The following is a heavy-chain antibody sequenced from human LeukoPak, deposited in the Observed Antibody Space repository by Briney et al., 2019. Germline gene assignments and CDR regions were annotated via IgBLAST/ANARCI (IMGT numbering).Heavy chain of an antibody. V-gene: IGHV3-7*01. Sequence: PGGSLRLSCAASGFTFRSYRMSWVRQAPGKGLEWVANIKQDGSEKYYVDSVKGRFTISRDNAKNSLYLQMNSLRAEDTAVYYCATYSSSSPFDYWGQGTLVTVSS. D-gene: IGHD6-6*01. J-gene: IGHJ4*02. CDR3: ATYSSSSPFDY. CDR2: IKQDGSEK. CDR1: GFTFRSYR.